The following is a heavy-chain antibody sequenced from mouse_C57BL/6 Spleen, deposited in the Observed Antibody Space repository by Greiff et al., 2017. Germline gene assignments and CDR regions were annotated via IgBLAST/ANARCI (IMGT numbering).Heavy chain of an antibody. D-gene: IGHD1-1*01. V-gene: IGHV1-77*01. CDR3: ARCYYYGSSYWYFDV. J-gene: IGHJ1*03. CDR2: IGPGSGST. Sequence: QVQLQQSGAELVKPGASVKISCKASGYTFTDYYIHWVKQRPGQGLEWIGKIGPGSGSTYYNEKFKGKATLTADKSSSTAYMQLSSLTSEDSAVYFCARCYYYGSSYWYFDVWGTGTTVTVSS. CDR1: GYTFTDYY.